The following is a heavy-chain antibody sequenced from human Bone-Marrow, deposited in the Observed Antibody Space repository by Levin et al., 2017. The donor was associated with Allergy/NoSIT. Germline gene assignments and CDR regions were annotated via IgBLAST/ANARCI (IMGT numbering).Heavy chain of an antibody. J-gene: IGHJ4*02. V-gene: IGHV4-4*07. D-gene: IGHD1-1*01. CDR1: GGSISSYY. CDR3: ARDLLPFDWNEGGFDY. CDR2: IYTSGST. Sequence: SSETLSLTCTVSGGSISSYYWSWIRQPAGKGLEWIGRIYTSGSTNYNPSLKSRVTMSVDTSKNQFSLKLSSVTAADTAVYYCARDLLPFDWNEGGFDYWGQGTLVTVSS.